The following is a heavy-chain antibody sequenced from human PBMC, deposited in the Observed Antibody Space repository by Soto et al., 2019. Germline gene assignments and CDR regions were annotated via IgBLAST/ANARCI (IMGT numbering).Heavy chain of an antibody. V-gene: IGHV1-46*03. CDR2: NNPSGGST. Sequence: ASVKVSCKASGYTFTSYYMHWVRQAPGQGLEWMGINNPSGGSTSYAQKFQGRVTMTRDTSTSTVYMELSSLRSEDTAVYYCTYATVNSSGWTRPFDYWGQGTLVTVSS. J-gene: IGHJ4*02. CDR3: TYATVNSSGWTRPFDY. D-gene: IGHD6-19*01. CDR1: GYTFTSYY.